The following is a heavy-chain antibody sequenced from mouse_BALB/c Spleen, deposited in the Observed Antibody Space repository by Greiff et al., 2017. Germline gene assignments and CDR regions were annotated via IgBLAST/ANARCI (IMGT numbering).Heavy chain of an antibody. CDR2: ISSGSSTI. CDR1: GFTFSSFG. Sequence: EVHLVESGGGLVQPGGSRKLSCAASGFTFSSFGMHWVRQAPEKGLEWVAYISSGSSTIYYADTVKGRFTISRDNPKNTLFLQMTSLRSEDTAMYYCARDGSSYVWFAYWGQGTLVTVSA. J-gene: IGHJ3*01. V-gene: IGHV5-17*02. CDR3: ARDGSSYVWFAY. D-gene: IGHD1-1*01.